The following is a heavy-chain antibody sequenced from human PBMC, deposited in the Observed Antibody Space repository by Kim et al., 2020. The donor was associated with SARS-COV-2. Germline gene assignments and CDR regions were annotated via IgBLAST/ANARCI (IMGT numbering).Heavy chain of an antibody. CDR1: GFTFSSYA. J-gene: IGHJ4*02. Sequence: GGSLRLSCAASGFTFSSYAMSWVRQAPGKGLEWVSVIYSGGSSTYYADSVKGRFTISRDNSKNTLYLQMNSLRAEDTAVYYCAKVWWDCSSTSCYYFDYWGQGTLVTVSS. CDR3: AKVWWDCSSTSCYYFDY. V-gene: IGHV3-23*03. D-gene: IGHD2-2*01. CDR2: IYSGGSST.